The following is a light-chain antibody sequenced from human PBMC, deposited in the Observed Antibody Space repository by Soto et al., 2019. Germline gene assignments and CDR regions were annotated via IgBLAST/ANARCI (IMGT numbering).Light chain of an antibody. CDR1: QSVSNNY. CDR2: GAS. CDR3: QEYNNWPLLT. V-gene: IGKV3-20*01. J-gene: IGKJ5*01. Sequence: EIVLTQSPGTLSLSPGERATLSCRASQSVSNNYLAWYQQKPGQAPRLLIYGASNRATGIPDRFSGSGSGTDFTLTISRLEPEDFAVYYCQEYNNWPLLTFGQGTRLEIK.